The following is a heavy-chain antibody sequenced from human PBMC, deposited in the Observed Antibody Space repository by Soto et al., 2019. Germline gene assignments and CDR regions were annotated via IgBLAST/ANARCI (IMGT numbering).Heavy chain of an antibody. CDR2: IYYSGST. V-gene: IGHV4-31*03. CDR3: ARDSXWQQEAMGYYYYYGMDV. CDR1: GGSISSGGYY. D-gene: IGHD6-13*01. J-gene: IGHJ6*02. Sequence: SETLSLTCTVSGGSISSGGYYWSWIRQHPGKGLEWIGYIYYSGSTYYNPSLKSRVTISVDTSKNQFSLKLSSVTAADTAVYYCARDSXWQQEAMGYYYYYGMDVWGQGTTVTVSS.